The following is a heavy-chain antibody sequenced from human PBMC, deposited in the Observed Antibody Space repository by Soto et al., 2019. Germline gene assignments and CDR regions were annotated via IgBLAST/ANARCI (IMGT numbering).Heavy chain of an antibody. Sequence: QVQLVQSGAEVKKPGSSVKVSCKASGGTFNIYNINWVRQAPGQGLEWMGGILPIFGTTNYAQRFQGRLTIIADDSTSTAYMELSSLRSEDTAVYYCARDETGDSYYYYYGMDVWGQGTTLTVTS. D-gene: IGHD7-27*01. CDR3: ARDETGDSYYYYYGMDV. J-gene: IGHJ6*02. CDR1: GGTFNIYN. V-gene: IGHV1-69*01. CDR2: ILPIFGTT.